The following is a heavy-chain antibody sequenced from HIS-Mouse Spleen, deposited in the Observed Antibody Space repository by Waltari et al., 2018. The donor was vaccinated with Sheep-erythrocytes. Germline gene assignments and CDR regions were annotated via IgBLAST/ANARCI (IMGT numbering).Heavy chain of an antibody. CDR2: ISSSSSYI. CDR3: ARVASGATFDY. D-gene: IGHD1-26*01. J-gene: IGHJ4*02. CDR1: GFTFRRFS. V-gene: IGHV3-21*01. Sequence: EVQLVESGGGLVKPGGSLRPSCAASGFTFRRFSMNWVRQAPGKGVEGVSSISSSSSYIYYEDSVKGRFTITRDNAKNSLYLQMNSLRAEDTAVYYCARVASGATFDYWGQGTLVTVSS.